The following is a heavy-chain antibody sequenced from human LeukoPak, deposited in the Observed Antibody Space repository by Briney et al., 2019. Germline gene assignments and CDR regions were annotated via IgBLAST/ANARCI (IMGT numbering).Heavy chain of an antibody. CDR1: GGTFSSYA. Sequence: SVKVSCKASGGTFSSYAISWVRQAPGQGLEWMGGIIPIFGTANYAQKFQGRVTITADESTSTAYMELSSLRSEDTAVYYCARVGHSSPNPFDYWGQGTLVTVSS. CDR2: IIPIFGTA. D-gene: IGHD6-13*01. CDR3: ARVGHSSPNPFDY. V-gene: IGHV1-69*13. J-gene: IGHJ4*02.